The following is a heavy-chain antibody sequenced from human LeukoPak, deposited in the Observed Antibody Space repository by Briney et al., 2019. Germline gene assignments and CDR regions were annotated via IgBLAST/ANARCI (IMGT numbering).Heavy chain of an antibody. J-gene: IGHJ3*02. Sequence: SETLSLTCTVSGGSTSSYFWSWIRQPPGKGLEWIAYIHYSENTNYNPSLKSRVTISVDTSKNQFSLMLSSVTAADTAVYYCARDRRWELLHAFDIWGQGTMVTVSS. CDR1: GGSTSSYF. V-gene: IGHV4-59*01. CDR3: ARDRRWELLHAFDI. D-gene: IGHD1-26*01. CDR2: IHYSENT.